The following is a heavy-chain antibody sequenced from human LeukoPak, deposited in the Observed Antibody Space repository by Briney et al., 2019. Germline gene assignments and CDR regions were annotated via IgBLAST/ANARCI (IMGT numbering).Heavy chain of an antibody. CDR2: INHSGST. D-gene: IGHD6-13*01. Sequence: PSETLSLTCAVYGGSFSGYYWSWTRQPPGKGLEWIGEINHSGSTNYNPSLKSRVTISVDTSKNQFSLKLSSVTAADTAVYYCARRLDSSSWYFDYWGQGTLVTVSS. J-gene: IGHJ4*02. CDR3: ARRLDSSSWYFDY. V-gene: IGHV4-34*01. CDR1: GGSFSGYY.